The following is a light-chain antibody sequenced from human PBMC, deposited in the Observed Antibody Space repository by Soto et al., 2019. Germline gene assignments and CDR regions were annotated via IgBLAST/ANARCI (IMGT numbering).Light chain of an antibody. V-gene: IGKV3-20*01. CDR1: QSVSRY. CDR3: QYYGNSPLT. J-gene: IGKJ1*01. CDR2: GAF. Sequence: EIVLTQSPGTLSLSPGERATLSCRASQSVSRYLAWYQQKPGQAPRLLIYGAFNRATGIPDRFSGGGSGTDFTLTITRLEPEDFAVYYCQYYGNSPLTFGQGTKVDIK.